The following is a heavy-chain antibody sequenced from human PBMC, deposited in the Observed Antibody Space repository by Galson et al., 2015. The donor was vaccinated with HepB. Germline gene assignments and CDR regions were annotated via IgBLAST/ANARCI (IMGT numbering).Heavy chain of an antibody. D-gene: IGHD1-26*01. J-gene: IGHJ6*02. Sequence: SVKVSCKASGYTFTSYGISWVRQAPGQGLEWMGWISAYNGNTNYAQKLQGRVTMTTDTSTSTAYMELRSLRSDDTAVYYCAREGGGSYHNGDYYYYGMDVWGQGTTVTVSS. CDR1: GYTFTSYG. CDR3: AREGGGSYHNGDYYYYGMDV. V-gene: IGHV1-18*04. CDR2: ISAYNGNT.